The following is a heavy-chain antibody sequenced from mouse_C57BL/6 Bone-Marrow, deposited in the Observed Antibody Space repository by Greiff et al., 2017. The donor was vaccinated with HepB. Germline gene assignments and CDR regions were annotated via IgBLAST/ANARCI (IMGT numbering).Heavy chain of an antibody. CDR1: GFNIKDDY. J-gene: IGHJ3*01. CDR3: TTTTVVAPPS. CDR2: IDPENGDT. D-gene: IGHD1-1*01. V-gene: IGHV14-4*01. Sequence: EVQLQQSGAELVRPGASVKLSCTASGFNIKDDYMHWVKQRPEQGLEWIGWIDPENGDTEYASKFQGKATITADTSSNTAYLQLSSLTSEDTAVYYCTTTTVVAPPSWGQGTLVTVSA.